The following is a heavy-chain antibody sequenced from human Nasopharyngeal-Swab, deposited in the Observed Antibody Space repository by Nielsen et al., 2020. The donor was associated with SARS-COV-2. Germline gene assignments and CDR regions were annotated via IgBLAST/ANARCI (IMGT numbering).Heavy chain of an antibody. J-gene: IGHJ6*04. Sequence: ASVKVSCKASGYTFTSYDINWVRQATGQGLEWMGWMNPNSGNTGYAQKFQGRVTMTRNTSISTAYMELSSLRSEDTAVYYCARGRPMGLKYYYYGMDVWGKGTTVTVSS. CDR3: ARGRPMGLKYYYYGMDV. CDR1: GYTFTSYD. CDR2: MNPNSGNT. D-gene: IGHD2-8*01. V-gene: IGHV1-8*01.